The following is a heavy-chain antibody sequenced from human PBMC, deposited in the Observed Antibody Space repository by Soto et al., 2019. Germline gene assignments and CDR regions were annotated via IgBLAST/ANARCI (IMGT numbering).Heavy chain of an antibody. D-gene: IGHD3-16*01. V-gene: IGHV4-39*01. CDR3: ARPVGSTYLPVNWFDP. Sequence: QLRLQESGPGLVKTSETLSLTCIVSSGSISSSSFYWGWIRQPPGKGLEWIGSIDYRGSTYYNPSLQSRVTISRDTSNNRCSRKRLSVTAADTAVYYCARPVGSTYLPVNWFDPWGQGTLVTVSS. J-gene: IGHJ5*02. CDR2: IDYRGST. CDR1: SGSISSSSFY.